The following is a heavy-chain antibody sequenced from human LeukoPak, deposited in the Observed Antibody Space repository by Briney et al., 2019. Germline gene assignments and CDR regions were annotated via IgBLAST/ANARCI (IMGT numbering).Heavy chain of an antibody. J-gene: IGHJ4*02. CDR2: IYHSGST. D-gene: IGHD2-2*01. CDR1: GYSISSGYY. V-gene: IGHV4-38-2*01. CDR3: ARVEVVPAAPDY. Sequence: ASETLSLTCAVSGYSISSGYYWGWIRQPPGKGLEWIGCIYHSGSTYYNPSLKSRVTISVDTSKNQFSLKLSSVTAADTAVYYCARVEVVPAAPDYWGQGTLVTVSS.